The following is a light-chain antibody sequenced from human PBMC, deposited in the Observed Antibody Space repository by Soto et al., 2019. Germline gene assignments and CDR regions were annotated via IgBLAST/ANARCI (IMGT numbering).Light chain of an antibody. V-gene: IGKV3-15*01. Sequence: EFVLTQSPATLSLSPGERATLSCRASQSVSSNLAWYQQKPGQAPSLLIYGASTRATGIAARFSGSGSGTEFTLSISSLQSEDVAVYYCQQYNDWPPRLTFGGGTKVDIK. CDR2: GAS. CDR3: QQYNDWPPRLT. CDR1: QSVSSN. J-gene: IGKJ4*01.